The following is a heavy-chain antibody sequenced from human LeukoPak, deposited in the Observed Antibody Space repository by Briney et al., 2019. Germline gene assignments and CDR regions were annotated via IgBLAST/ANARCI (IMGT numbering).Heavy chain of an antibody. V-gene: IGHV1-8*01. D-gene: IGHD6-19*01. CDR3: ARAVAGRLDRGAFDI. J-gene: IGHJ3*02. CDR1: GYTFTSYD. Sequence: GASVKVSCKASGYTFTSYDINWVRQATGQGLEWMGWMNPSSGNTGCAQKFQGRVTMTRNTSISTAYMELSSLRSEDTAVYYCARAVAGRLDRGAFDIWGQGTMVTVSS. CDR2: MNPSSGNT.